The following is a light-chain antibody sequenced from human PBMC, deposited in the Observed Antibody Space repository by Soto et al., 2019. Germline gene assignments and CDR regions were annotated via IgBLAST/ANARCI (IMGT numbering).Light chain of an antibody. Sequence: QSALTQPPSASGSPGQSVTISCTGTSSDVGAYNYLSWYQQHPGKAPKLMIXXXXXXXXXXXXXXXXSKSGNTASLTVSGLQAXXEADYYCSSYAGSNNYVFGTGTKLTVL. V-gene: IGLV2-8*01. J-gene: IGLJ1*01. CDR2: XXX. CDR1: SSDVGAYNY. CDR3: SSYAGSNNYV.